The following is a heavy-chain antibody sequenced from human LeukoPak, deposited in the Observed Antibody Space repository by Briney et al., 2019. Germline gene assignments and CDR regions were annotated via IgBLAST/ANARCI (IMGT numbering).Heavy chain of an antibody. D-gene: IGHD6-19*01. V-gene: IGHV4-38-2*02. CDR3: ARDGKQWLVGGRWFDP. Sequence: SETLSLTCTVSGYSISSGFYWAWIRQPPGKGLEWTGTIFHSGSTYYDPSLKSRVSISVDTSKNQFSLKLSSVTAADTAVYYCARDGKQWLVGGRWFDPWGQGTLVTVSS. J-gene: IGHJ5*02. CDR2: IFHSGST. CDR1: GYSISSGFY.